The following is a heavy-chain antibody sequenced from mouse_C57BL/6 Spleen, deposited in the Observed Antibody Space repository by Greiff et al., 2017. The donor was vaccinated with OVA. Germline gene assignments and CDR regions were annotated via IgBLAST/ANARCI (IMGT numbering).Heavy chain of an antibody. CDR3: ASGSNRDY. CDR1: GFTFTSYW. V-gene: IGHV1-53*01. CDR2: INPSNGGT. Sequence: QVQLQQPGTELVKPGASVKLSCKASGFTFTSYWMHWVKQRPGQGLEWIGNINPSNGGTNYDEKFKSKATLTVDKSSSTAYLQISSLTSDDSAVDYGASGSNRDYWGQGTTLTVSS. D-gene: IGHD2-5*01. J-gene: IGHJ2*01.